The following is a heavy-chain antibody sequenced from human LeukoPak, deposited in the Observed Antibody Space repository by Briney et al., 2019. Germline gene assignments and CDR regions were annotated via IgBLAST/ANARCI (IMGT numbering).Heavy chain of an antibody. J-gene: IGHJ5*02. CDR2: VIPSSGGT. Sequence: GASVKASCKASGYTFTDHYIHWVRQAPGQGLEWMGWVIPSSGGTNYAQKFRGRVTLTRDTSINTAYMELSSLRSDDTAIYYCARTHPEGRFDPWGQGTLVTVSS. CDR1: GYTFTDHY. CDR3: ARTHPEGRFDP. D-gene: IGHD1-14*01. V-gene: IGHV1-2*02.